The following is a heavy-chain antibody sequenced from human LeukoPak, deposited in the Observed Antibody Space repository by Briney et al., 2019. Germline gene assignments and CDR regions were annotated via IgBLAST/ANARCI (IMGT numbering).Heavy chain of an antibody. V-gene: IGHV3-21*01. Sequence: GGSLRLSCAASGFTFSSYSMNWVRQAPGKGLEWVSSISSSSSYIYYADSVKGRFTISRDNARNTLYLQMNSLRVEDTAVYYCARGLDSSSAIDYWGQGTLVTVSS. J-gene: IGHJ4*02. CDR1: GFTFSSYS. CDR2: ISSSSSYI. CDR3: ARGLDSSSAIDY. D-gene: IGHD6-6*01.